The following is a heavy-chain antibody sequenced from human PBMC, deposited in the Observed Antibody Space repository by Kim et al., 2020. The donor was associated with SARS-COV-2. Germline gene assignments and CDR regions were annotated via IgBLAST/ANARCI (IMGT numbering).Heavy chain of an antibody. D-gene: IGHD3-10*01. V-gene: IGHV3-72*01. CDR2: TRNKRNSYST. Sequence: GGSLRLSCAASGFTFSDHYMDWVRQSPGKGLEWVGRTRNKRNSYSTEYAASVKGRFTISRDESKTSLYLQMNSLNTEDTAVYYCVRIGSLYYYGMDVWGQGTTVTVSS. J-gene: IGHJ6*02. CDR1: GFTFSDHY. CDR3: VRIGSLYYYGMDV.